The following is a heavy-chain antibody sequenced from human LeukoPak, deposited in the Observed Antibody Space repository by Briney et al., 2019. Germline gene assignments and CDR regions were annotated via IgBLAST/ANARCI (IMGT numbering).Heavy chain of an antibody. V-gene: IGHV3-48*03. CDR3: ASIYDSSGYAFFDY. Sequence: GGSLRLSCAASGFTFSSYEMNWVRQAPGKGLEWVSYISSSGSTIYYADSAKGRFTISRDNAKNSLYLQMNSLRAEDTAVYYCASIYDSSGYAFFDYWGQGTLVTVSS. D-gene: IGHD3-22*01. CDR1: GFTFSSYE. CDR2: ISSSGSTI. J-gene: IGHJ4*02.